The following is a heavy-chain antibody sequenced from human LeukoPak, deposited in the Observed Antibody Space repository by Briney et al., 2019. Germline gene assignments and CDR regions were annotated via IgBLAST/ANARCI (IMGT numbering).Heavy chain of an antibody. D-gene: IGHD3-22*01. V-gene: IGHV1-2*02. Sequence: ASVNVSCKASGCTFTSYAMNWVRQAPGQGLEWMGWINPNSGGTNYAQKFQGRVTMTRDTSISTAYMELSRLRSDDTAVYYCAREGNYDSSGYLRGALGYWGQGTLVTVSS. CDR3: AREGNYDSSGYLRGALGY. J-gene: IGHJ4*02. CDR2: INPNSGGT. CDR1: GCTFTSYA.